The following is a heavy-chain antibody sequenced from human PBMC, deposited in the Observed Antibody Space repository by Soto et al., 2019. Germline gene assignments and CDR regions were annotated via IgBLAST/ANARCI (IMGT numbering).Heavy chain of an antibody. CDR3: ARDPYDFWSGPDY. D-gene: IGHD3-3*01. CDR2: ISRDSTYR. Sequence: PGGSLRLSCAASGFSFSTYNMNWVRQAPGKGLEWVSSISRDSTYRYYADSMRGRFTISRDNAKNSVFLQLDSLRGDDTAVYYCARDPYDFWSGPDYWGQGTMLPFSS. J-gene: IGHJ4*02. V-gene: IGHV3-21*06. CDR1: GFSFSTYN.